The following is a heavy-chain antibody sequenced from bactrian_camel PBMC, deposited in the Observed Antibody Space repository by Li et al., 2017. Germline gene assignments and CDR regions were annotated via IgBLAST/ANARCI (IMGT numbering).Heavy chain of an antibody. Sequence: HVQLVESGGGSVQAGGSLTLSCSASGFNYNRYCQAWFRQAPGKEREGVAAINNDGGTSYADSVKGRFTISKDNAKNTLYLQMNSLNPEDTAVYYCAAAGGYIPALVALRESSYKFWGQGTQVTVS. CDR1: GFNYNRYC. V-gene: IGHV3S26*01. J-gene: IGHJ4*01. D-gene: IGHD2*01. CDR3: AAAGGYIPALVALRESSYKF. CDR2: INNDGGT.